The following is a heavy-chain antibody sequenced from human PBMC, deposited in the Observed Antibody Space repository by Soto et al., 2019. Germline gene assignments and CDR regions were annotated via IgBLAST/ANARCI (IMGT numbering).Heavy chain of an antibody. D-gene: IGHD2-21*02. Sequence: PGGSLRLSCAASGFTFSNYAMSWVRQAPGKGLEWVSTISGSGRSTYYVDSVEGRLTISRDNSKNTLTLQMNSLRAEDTAVYYCAKSHSAVTAGPPFDYWGQGTLVTVSS. CDR3: AKSHSAVTAGPPFDY. CDR2: ISGSGRST. CDR1: GFTFSNYA. J-gene: IGHJ4*02. V-gene: IGHV3-23*01.